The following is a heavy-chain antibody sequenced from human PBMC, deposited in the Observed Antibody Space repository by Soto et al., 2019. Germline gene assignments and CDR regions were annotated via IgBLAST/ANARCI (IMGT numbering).Heavy chain of an antibody. Sequence: QVQLQESGPGLVKPSQTLSLTCTVSGGSISSGDYYWSWIRQPPGKGLEWIGYIYYSGSTYYNPSLKSRVTISVDTSKNQFSLKLSSVTAADTAVYYCARSTIFGVVTGGYYYYGMDVWGQGTTVTVSS. CDR2: IYYSGST. V-gene: IGHV4-30-4*01. CDR3: ARSTIFGVVTGGYYYYGMDV. CDR1: GGSISSGDYY. D-gene: IGHD3-3*01. J-gene: IGHJ6*02.